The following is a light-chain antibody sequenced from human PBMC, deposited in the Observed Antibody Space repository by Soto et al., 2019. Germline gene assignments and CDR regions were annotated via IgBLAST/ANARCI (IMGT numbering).Light chain of an antibody. Sequence: QSVLTQPPSVSAAPGQKVTISCSGSSSNIGNNYVSWYQQLPGTAPKLLIYDNNKRPSGIPDRFSGSKSGTSATLAITGLQTGDDADYYCGTWDSSLSAYVFGTGTKLTVL. V-gene: IGLV1-51*01. CDR1: SSNIGNNY. CDR2: DNN. CDR3: GTWDSSLSAYV. J-gene: IGLJ1*01.